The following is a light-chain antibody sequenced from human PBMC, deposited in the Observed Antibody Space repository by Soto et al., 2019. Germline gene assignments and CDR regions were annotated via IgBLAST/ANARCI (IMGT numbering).Light chain of an antibody. CDR2: GTS. V-gene: IGKV3-15*01. Sequence: EIGMTQSPATLSLSPGERAALSCRASHSINSELAWYQQKPCQPPRLLIYGTSTRATGVPARFTGSESGSEFSLTISGLQSEDFAVYYCQQGHNWPLPFGQGTRLEI. CDR3: QQGHNWPLP. CDR1: HSINSE. J-gene: IGKJ2*01.